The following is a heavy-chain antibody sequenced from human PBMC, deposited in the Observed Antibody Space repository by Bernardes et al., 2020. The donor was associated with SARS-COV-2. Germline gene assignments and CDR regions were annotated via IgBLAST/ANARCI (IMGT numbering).Heavy chain of an antibody. J-gene: IGHJ4*02. D-gene: IGHD6-13*01. CDR1: GFIFSSYW. CDR3: ARDGSSLDS. Sequence: GALRLSCAASGFIFSSYWMHWVRQTPEKGLVWVSRINVDGTSTNYAGSVKGRFTISRDNAKNTLYLQMNSLRAEDTAVYYCARDGSSLDSWGQGTLVTVSP. V-gene: IGHV3-74*01. CDR2: INVDGTST.